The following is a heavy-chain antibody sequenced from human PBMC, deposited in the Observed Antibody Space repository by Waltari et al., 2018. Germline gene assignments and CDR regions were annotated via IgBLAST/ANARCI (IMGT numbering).Heavy chain of an antibody. J-gene: IGHJ4*02. Sequence: EVQLVESGGGLVKPGGSLRLSCAASGFTFSSYSMNCVRQATGKGLEWVSSISISSSYIYYADSVKGRFTISRDNAKNSLYLQMNSLRAEDTAVYYCARDLGLRNWRYFDYWGQGTLVTVSS. CDR1: GFTFSSYS. V-gene: IGHV3-21*01. CDR2: ISISSSYI. CDR3: ARDLGLRNWRYFDY. D-gene: IGHD1-20*01.